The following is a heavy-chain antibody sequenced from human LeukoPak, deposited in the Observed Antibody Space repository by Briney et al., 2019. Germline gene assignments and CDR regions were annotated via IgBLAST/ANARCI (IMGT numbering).Heavy chain of an antibody. CDR3: AKRPVTMYFFDY. CDR1: GFTFSSYA. J-gene: IGHJ4*02. D-gene: IGHD3-10*02. V-gene: IGHV3-30*18. Sequence: GGSPRLSCAASGFTFSSYAMHWVRQAPGKGLEWVAVISYDGSNKYYADSVKGRFTISRDNSKNTLYLQMNSLRAEDTAIYYCAKRPVTMYFFDYWGQGALVTVSS. CDR2: ISYDGSNK.